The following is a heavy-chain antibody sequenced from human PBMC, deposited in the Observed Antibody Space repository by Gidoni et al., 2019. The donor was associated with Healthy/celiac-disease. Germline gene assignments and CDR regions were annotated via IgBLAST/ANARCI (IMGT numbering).Heavy chain of an antibody. D-gene: IGHD6-19*01. CDR2: INPNSGGT. V-gene: IGHV1-2*02. Sequence: QAQLVQSRAEVKKPGASAKVSWKASGYPFPGYYMHWVRQAPGQGLEWMGWINPNSGGTNYAQKFQGRVTMTRDTSISTAYMELSRLRSDDTAVYYCASGSSGWYGSEYFQHWGQGTLVTVSS. J-gene: IGHJ1*01. CDR1: GYPFPGYY. CDR3: ASGSSGWYGSEYFQH.